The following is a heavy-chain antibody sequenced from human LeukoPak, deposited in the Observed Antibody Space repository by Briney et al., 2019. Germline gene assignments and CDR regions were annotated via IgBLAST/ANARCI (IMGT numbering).Heavy chain of an antibody. CDR1: GGSISSYY. CDR2: IYTSGST. V-gene: IGHV4-4*07. J-gene: IGHJ5*02. CDR3: ARSSSSGWGSRFDP. Sequence: SETLSLTCTVSGGSISSYYWSWIRQSPGKGLEWIGRIYTSGSTNYNPSLKSRVTISVDTSKNQFSLKLSSVTAADTAVYYCARSSSSGWGSRFDPWGQGTLVTVSS. D-gene: IGHD6-19*01.